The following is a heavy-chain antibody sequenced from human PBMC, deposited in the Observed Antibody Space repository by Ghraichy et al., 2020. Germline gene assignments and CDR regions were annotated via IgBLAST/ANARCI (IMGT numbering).Heavy chain of an antibody. V-gene: IGHV1-2*02. CDR1: GYTFTDFH. CDR2: LHPSSGGT. D-gene: IGHD3-22*01. J-gene: IGHJ4*02. CDR3: AILPYVSRSSSY. Sequence: ASVKVSCKASGYTFTDFHMHWVRQAPGLGLEWIGWLHPSSGGTKYAQKFQGRVTMTTDTSVSTAYMELSGLMSDDTAVYFCAILPYVSRSSSYWGPGTLVTVSS.